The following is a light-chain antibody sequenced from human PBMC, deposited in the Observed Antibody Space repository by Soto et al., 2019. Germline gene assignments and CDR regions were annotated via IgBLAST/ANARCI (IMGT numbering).Light chain of an antibody. Sequence: EIVLTQSPGTLSLSPGGRATLSCRASQSVTSDYLAWYQQKPGQAPRLLIQAASSRATGIPDRLSGSGSGTDFTLTISRLEPEDSAVYYCQQYATSPWTFGQGTKVEI. CDR1: QSVTSDY. CDR2: AAS. CDR3: QQYATSPWT. V-gene: IGKV3-20*01. J-gene: IGKJ1*01.